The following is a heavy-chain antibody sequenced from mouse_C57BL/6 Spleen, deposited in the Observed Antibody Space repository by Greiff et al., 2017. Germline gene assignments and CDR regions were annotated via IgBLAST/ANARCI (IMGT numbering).Heavy chain of an antibody. J-gene: IGHJ2*01. CDR1: GYTFTSYW. CDR2: IDPSDSET. CDR3: ARSGYYGSMDY. D-gene: IGHD1-1*01. V-gene: IGHV1-52*01. Sequence: QVQLQQPGAELVRPGSSVKLSCKASGYTFTSYWMHWVKQRPIQGLEWIGNIDPSDSETHYNQKFKDKATLTVDKSSSTAYMQRSSLTSEDSAVYYCARSGYYGSMDYWGQGTTLTVSS.